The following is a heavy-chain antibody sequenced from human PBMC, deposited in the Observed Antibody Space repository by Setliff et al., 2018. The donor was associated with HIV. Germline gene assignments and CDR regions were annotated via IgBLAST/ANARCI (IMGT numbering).Heavy chain of an antibody. CDR2: ISGSGGTV. Sequence: GGSLRLSCVASGFPFESYEMNWVRQTPGKGLEWISYISGSGGTVHYADAVKGRFTTSRDNAENVLYLQIHSLRAEDTAVYYCATDRGEPRWGQGTLVTVSS. V-gene: IGHV3-48*03. D-gene: IGHD3-16*01. CDR3: ATDRGEPR. J-gene: IGHJ4*02. CDR1: GFPFESYE.